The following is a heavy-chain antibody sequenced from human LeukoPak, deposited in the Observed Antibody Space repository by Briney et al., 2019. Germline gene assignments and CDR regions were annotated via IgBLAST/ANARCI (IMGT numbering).Heavy chain of an antibody. Sequence: PSETLSLTCAVYGGSFSGYYWSWIRQPPGKGLEWIGNIFYSGSTYYSPSLKSRVTISLDTSRNQFSLKLNSVTAADTAVYYCAKSNGYSLVDIWGQGTMVTVSS. V-gene: IGHV4-34*12. CDR1: GGSFSGYY. J-gene: IGHJ3*02. D-gene: IGHD5-12*01. CDR2: IFYSGST. CDR3: AKSNGYSLVDI.